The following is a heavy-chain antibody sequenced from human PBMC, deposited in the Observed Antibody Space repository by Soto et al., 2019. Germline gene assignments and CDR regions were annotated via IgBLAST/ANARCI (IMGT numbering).Heavy chain of an antibody. CDR1: GYTFTSYG. J-gene: IGHJ4*02. V-gene: IGHV1-18*01. CDR3: ARGPGYEVDY. CDR2: IGAYNGNT. D-gene: IGHD2-2*01. Sequence: QVQLVQSGAEVKKPGASVKVSCKASGYTFTSYGISWVRQAPGQGLEWMGWIGAYNGNTNYAQKLQGRVTMTTDTPTTTPYMDLTSLTSDATAVSYCARGPGYEVDYWRQGPLVTVSS.